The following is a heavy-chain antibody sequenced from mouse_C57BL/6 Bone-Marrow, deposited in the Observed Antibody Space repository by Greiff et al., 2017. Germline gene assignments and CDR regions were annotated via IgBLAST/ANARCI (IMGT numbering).Heavy chain of an antibody. Sequence: QVHVKQSGAELARPGASVKLSCKASGYTFTSYGISWVKQRTGQGLEWIGEIYPRSGNTYYNEKFKGKATLTADKSSSTAYMELRSLTSEDSAVYFCASPSYYAMDYWGQGTSVTVSS. V-gene: IGHV1-81*01. CDR3: ASPSYYAMDY. CDR1: GYTFTSYG. CDR2: IYPRSGNT. J-gene: IGHJ4*01.